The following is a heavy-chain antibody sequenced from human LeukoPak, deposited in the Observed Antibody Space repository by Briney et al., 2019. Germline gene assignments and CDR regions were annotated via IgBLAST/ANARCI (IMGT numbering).Heavy chain of an antibody. CDR3: ARDRGSYGFDP. D-gene: IGHD3-16*01. Sequence: GSVKVSCKASGYTFTDNYMHWVRQAPGQGLEWMGWINPNSGGTKYALQFQGRVTMTRDTSISTAYLELSRLRSDDTAVYYCARDRGSYGFDPWGLGTLV. V-gene: IGHV1-2*02. CDR1: GYTFTDNY. CDR2: INPNSGGT. J-gene: IGHJ5*02.